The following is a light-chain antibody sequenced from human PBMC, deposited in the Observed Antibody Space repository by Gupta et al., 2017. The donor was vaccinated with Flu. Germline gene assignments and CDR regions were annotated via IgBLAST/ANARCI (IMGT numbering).Light chain of an antibody. CDR3: QVQDTSTDNWV. CDR2: DDE. Sequence: GQTDNIASGGDKDGSENVYGYQQKQDQAPVLVLYDDEVSPSGIPERFSGSNSGTTATVTISRVEAGDEADDYCQVQDTSTDNWVFGGGTMLTVL. V-gene: IGLV3-21*02. CDR1: KDGSEN. J-gene: IGLJ3*02.